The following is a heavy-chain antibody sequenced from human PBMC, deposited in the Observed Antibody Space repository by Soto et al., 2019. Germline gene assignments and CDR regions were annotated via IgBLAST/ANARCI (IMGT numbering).Heavy chain of an antibody. J-gene: IGHJ4*02. D-gene: IGHD3-3*01. V-gene: IGHV5-51*01. CDR1: GYNFAGYW. CDR3: ARGGVSILTFDY. Sequence: GESLKISCKGSGYNFAGYWIAWVRQMPGKGLELMGIIYPSDSDTRYRPSFQGQVTISADKSISSAYLQWSSLRASDTAMYYCARGGVSILTFDYWGQGTPVPVSS. CDR2: IYPSDSDT.